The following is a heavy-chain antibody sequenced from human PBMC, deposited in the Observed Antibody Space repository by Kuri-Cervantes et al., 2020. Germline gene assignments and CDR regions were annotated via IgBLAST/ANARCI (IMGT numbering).Heavy chain of an antibody. D-gene: IGHD6-13*01. CDR3: AKDLIASAGTGYYYYYYGMDV. Sequence: GGSLRLPCRASGFTFDAYAMHWVRQAPGKALEWVSGISWNSGSIGYADSVKGRFTISRGNAKNSLYLQMNSLRAEDTALYYCAKDLIASAGTGYYYYYYGMDVWGQGTTVTVSS. CDR2: ISWNSGSI. CDR1: GFTFDAYA. J-gene: IGHJ6*02. V-gene: IGHV3-9*01.